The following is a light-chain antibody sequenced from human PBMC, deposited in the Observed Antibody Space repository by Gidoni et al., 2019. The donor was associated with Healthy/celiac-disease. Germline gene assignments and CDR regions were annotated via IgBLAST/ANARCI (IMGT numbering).Light chain of an antibody. Sequence: AIRMTQSPSSLSASTGDRVTITCRASQGISSYLAWYQQKSGKAPKLLIYAASTLQSGVPSRFSGSGSGTDFTLTISCLQSEDIATYYCQQYYSYPLVTFGQGTKLEIK. J-gene: IGKJ2*01. CDR1: QGISSY. CDR3: QQYYSYPLVT. V-gene: IGKV1-8*01. CDR2: AAS.